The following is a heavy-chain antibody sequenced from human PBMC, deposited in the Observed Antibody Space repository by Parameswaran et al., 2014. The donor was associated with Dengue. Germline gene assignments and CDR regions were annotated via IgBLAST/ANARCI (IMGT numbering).Heavy chain of an antibody. J-gene: IGHJ2*01. CDR3: ARGPMYVFFWDFDL. D-gene: IGHD2-8*01. CDR2: IIPSYGTK. Sequence: PGASVKVSCKTSRDTFNTYNINWVRQAPGQGLEWMGRIIPSYGTKDYAQKFQGRVTITADESTSTVYMELRSLRSDDTATYYCARGPMYVFFWDFDLWGRGTLVTVSS. V-gene: IGHV1-69*13. CDR1: RDTFNTYN.